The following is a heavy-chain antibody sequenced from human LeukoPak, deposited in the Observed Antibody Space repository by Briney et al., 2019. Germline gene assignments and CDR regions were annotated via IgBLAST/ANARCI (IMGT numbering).Heavy chain of an antibody. V-gene: IGHV4-34*01. CDR2: INHSGST. J-gene: IGHJ4*02. CDR3: ARVRRPWFDY. CDR1: GGSFSGYY. Sequence: SETLSLTCAVYGGSFSGYYWSWIRQPPGKGLEWIGEINHSGSTNYNPSLKSRVTISVDTSKNQFSLKLSSVTAADTAVYYCARVRRPWFDYWGQGTLVTVSS.